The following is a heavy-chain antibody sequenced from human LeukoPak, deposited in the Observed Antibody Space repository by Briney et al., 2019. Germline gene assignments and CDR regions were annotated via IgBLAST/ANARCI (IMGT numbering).Heavy chain of an antibody. D-gene: IGHD5-12*01. J-gene: IGHJ4*02. CDR2: IKSDGSST. CDR3: ARDRGYTQDY. V-gene: IGHV3-74*01. CDR1: GFTFSSYG. Sequence: GGSLRLSCAASGFTFSSYGMHWVRQAPGKGLVWVSLIKSDGSSTSYADSVKGRFTISRDNAKNTLYLQMNSLRAEDTAVYYCARDRGYTQDYWGQGTLVTVSS.